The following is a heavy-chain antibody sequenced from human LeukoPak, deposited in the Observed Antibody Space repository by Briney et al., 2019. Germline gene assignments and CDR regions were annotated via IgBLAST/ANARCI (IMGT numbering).Heavy chain of an antibody. D-gene: IGHD3-9*01. J-gene: IGHJ3*02. Sequence: GGSLRLSSAPSGFTFSSYWMSWVRQAPGKGLEWVATIKLDGSEKYYVDSVKGRFTISRDNAKNSLYLQMNSLRAEDTAVYYCARDRSDILTGYNDAFDIWGQGTMVTVSS. CDR3: ARDRSDILTGYNDAFDI. V-gene: IGHV3-7*01. CDR2: IKLDGSEK. CDR1: GFTFSSYW.